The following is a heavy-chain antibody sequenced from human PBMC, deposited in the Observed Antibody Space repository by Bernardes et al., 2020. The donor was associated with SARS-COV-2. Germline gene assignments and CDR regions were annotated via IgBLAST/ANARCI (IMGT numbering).Heavy chain of an antibody. V-gene: IGHV5-51*01. Sequence: GASLKISCKGSGYSFTSYWIGWVRQMPGKGLEWMGIIYPGDSDTRYSPSFQGQVTISADKSISTAYLQWSSLKASDTAMYYCARRSATVTTWYYYYGMDVWGQGTTVTVSS. CDR2: IYPGDSDT. CDR1: GYSFTSYW. CDR3: ARRSATVTTWYYYYGMDV. J-gene: IGHJ6*02. D-gene: IGHD4-17*01.